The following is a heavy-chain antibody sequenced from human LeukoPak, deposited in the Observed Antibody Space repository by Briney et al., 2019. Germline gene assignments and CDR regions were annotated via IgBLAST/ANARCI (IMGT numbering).Heavy chain of an antibody. D-gene: IGHD1-26*01. CDR1: AFTFSSYA. CDR2: ITGSGDST. J-gene: IGHJ3*02. V-gene: IGHV3-23*01. CDR3: AKGSSPARSSVGTTSAFDI. Sequence: GGSLRLSCAASAFTFSSYAMSWVRQAPGKGLEWVSAITGSGDSTYYADSVKGRFTISRDNSKHTLYMQMNSLRDEDTAVYYCAKGSSPARSSVGTTSAFDIWGQGTMVTVSS.